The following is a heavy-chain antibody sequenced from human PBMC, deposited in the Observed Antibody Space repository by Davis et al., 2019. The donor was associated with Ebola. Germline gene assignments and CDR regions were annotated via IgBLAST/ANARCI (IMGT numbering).Heavy chain of an antibody. CDR1: GFTFSSYA. Sequence: GESLKISCSASGFTFSSYAMHWVRQAPGKGLESVSRISTNGENTYYAESVKGRFTISRDTSKDTLYLQMRSLRTEDTAVYYCVKDRFTVVVVHGGFDYWGQGTLVTVSS. D-gene: IGHD2-15*01. V-gene: IGHV3-64D*06. CDR3: VKDRFTVVVVHGGFDY. J-gene: IGHJ4*02. CDR2: ISTNGENT.